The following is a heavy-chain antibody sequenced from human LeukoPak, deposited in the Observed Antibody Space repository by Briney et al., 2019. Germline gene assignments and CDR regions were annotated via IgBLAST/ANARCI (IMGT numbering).Heavy chain of an antibody. CDR3: ARDRGYDILTGYYYFDY. D-gene: IGHD3-9*01. CDR1: GYTFTVYY. V-gene: IGHV1-2*02. J-gene: IGHJ4*02. Sequence: EASVRVSSTPSGYTFTVYYMHWVPQAPGQGVEWMGWINPNSGGTNYTQKFQGRVTMTRDTSISTAYMELSRLRSDDTAVYYCARDRGYDILTGYYYFDYWGQGTLVTVSS. CDR2: INPNSGGT.